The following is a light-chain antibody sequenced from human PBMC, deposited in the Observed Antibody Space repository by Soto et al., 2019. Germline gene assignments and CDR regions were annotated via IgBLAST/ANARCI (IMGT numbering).Light chain of an antibody. CDR2: GAS. Sequence: EIVMTQSPATLSLSPGERGTLSFRASESVSSNLALYQQKPCQAPRLLIYGASSRATGIPDRFSGSGSGTDFTLTISRLEPEDFAVYYCQQYGSSGTFGQGTKVDIK. J-gene: IGKJ1*01. CDR1: ESVSSN. V-gene: IGKV3-20*01. CDR3: QQYGSSGT.